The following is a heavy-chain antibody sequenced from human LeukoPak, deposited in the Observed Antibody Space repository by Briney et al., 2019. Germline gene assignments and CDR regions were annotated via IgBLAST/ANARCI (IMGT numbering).Heavy chain of an antibody. CDR2: ISSSSSYI. Sequence: PGGSLRLSCAASGFTFSSYSMNWVRQAPGKGLEWVSSISSSSSYIYYADSVKGRFAISRDNAKNSLYLQMNSLRAEDTAVYYCARSFQRWLQSNLDAFDIWGQGTMVTVSS. V-gene: IGHV3-21*01. CDR1: GFTFSSYS. J-gene: IGHJ3*02. CDR3: ARSFQRWLQSNLDAFDI. D-gene: IGHD5-24*01.